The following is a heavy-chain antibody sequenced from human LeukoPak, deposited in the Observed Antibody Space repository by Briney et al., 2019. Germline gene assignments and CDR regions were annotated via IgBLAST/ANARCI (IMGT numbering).Heavy chain of an antibody. CDR3: AELGITMIGGV. D-gene: IGHD3-10*02. CDR1: GFTFSSYS. Sequence: GGSLRLSCAASGFTFSSYSMNWVRQAPGKGLEWVSSISSGSSYIYYADSVKGRFTISRDYAKNSLYLQMNSLRAEDTAVYYCAELGITMIGGVWGKGTTVTISS. J-gene: IGHJ6*04. CDR2: ISSGSSYI. V-gene: IGHV3-21*01.